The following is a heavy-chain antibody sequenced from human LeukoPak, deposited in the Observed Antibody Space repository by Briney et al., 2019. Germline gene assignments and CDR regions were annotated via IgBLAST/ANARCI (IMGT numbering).Heavy chain of an antibody. CDR2: IYHSGST. D-gene: IGHD5-18*01. Sequence: SETLSLTCAVSGGSISSGGYSWSWIRQPPGKGLVWIGYIYHSGSTYYNPSLKGRVTISVDRSKNQFSLKLSSVTAADTAVYYCARGHGIQYDILGFDPWGQGTLVTVSS. CDR3: ARGHGIQYDILGFDP. V-gene: IGHV4-30-2*01. CDR1: GGSISSGGYS. J-gene: IGHJ5*02.